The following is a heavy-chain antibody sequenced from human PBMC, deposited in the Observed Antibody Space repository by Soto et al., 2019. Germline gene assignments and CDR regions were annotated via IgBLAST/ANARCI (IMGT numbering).Heavy chain of an antibody. J-gene: IGHJ4*02. V-gene: IGHV3-30*18. Sequence: QVQLVESGGGVVQPGRSLRLSCAASGFTFSSYGMHWVRQAPGKGLEWVAVISYDGSNKYYADSVKGRFTISRDNSKNPLYLQMNSLGAEDTAVYYCAKEGYYDIWTGYVIPPDYWGQGTLVTVSS. D-gene: IGHD3-9*01. CDR3: AKEGYYDIWTGYVIPPDY. CDR1: GFTFSSYG. CDR2: ISYDGSNK.